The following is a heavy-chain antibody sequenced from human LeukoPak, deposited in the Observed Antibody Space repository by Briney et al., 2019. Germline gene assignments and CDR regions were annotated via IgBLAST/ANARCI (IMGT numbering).Heavy chain of an antibody. CDR2: ISGNSAFI. Sequence: GGSLRLFCAASGFTFNTYALTWVRQAPGKGLEWVSSISGNSAFIYYADSVRGRFTISRDNTKNSLYLQMNSLRAEDTAVYYCARDPGIQLWSYYFDYWGPGTLVTVSS. CDR1: GFTFNTYA. V-gene: IGHV3-21*01. D-gene: IGHD5-18*01. CDR3: ARDPGIQLWSYYFDY. J-gene: IGHJ4*02.